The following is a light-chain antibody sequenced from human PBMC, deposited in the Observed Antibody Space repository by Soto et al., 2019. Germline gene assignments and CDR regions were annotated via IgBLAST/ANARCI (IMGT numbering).Light chain of an antibody. CDR3: QQRSNWPPDT. J-gene: IGKJ5*01. CDR1: QSIGGNF. V-gene: IGKV3D-20*02. CDR2: GAS. Sequence: EIVLTQSPGTLSLSPGEGATLSCRASQSIGGNFLAWYQQRRGQAPRLLIHGASNRATGIPDRFSGSGSGTEFSLTISSLQSEDFAVYYCQQRSNWPPDTFGQGTRLEIK.